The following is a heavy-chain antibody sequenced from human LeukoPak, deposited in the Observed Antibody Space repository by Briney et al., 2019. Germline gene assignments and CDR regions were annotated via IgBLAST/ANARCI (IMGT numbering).Heavy chain of an antibody. CDR1: GSMFSSYD. CDR3: VRGLSGPAEHDAFDI. CDR2: IGAGGDT. Sequence: GGSLRLSCAASGSMFSSYDMHWVRQGRGKGPEWVSAIGAGGDTYYSGSVRGRFTISRENAKNTLYLQMSSLSAGDTAMYYCVRGLSGPAEHDAFDIWGQGTMVTVSS. J-gene: IGHJ3*02. D-gene: IGHD1-1*01. V-gene: IGHV3-13*01.